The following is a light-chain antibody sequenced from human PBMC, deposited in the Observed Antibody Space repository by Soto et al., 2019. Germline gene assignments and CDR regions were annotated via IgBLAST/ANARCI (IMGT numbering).Light chain of an antibody. CDR3: QQYNNWPPIT. Sequence: EIEMPQSPTNLSVSPGGRATLSWRASQSISDTLAWYQQKPGQAPRLLIHGASTRAPGFPARFSGSGSGTDFTLTISSLQSEDFAVYYCQQYNNWPPITFGQGTRLEIK. CDR2: GAS. J-gene: IGKJ5*01. CDR1: QSISDT. V-gene: IGKV3-15*01.